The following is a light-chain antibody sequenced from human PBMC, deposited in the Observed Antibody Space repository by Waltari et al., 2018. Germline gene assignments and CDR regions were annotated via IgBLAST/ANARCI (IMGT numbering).Light chain of an antibody. Sequence: DIQLTQSPSSLSASVGDRVTITCQASQDISSYLNWYQQRPGNAPKLLIYDVSNLESGVPSRFSGGGSGTDFSFTISSLQSEDIATYYCQQYEDVPYTFGQGTKLMIK. V-gene: IGKV1-33*01. CDR1: QDISSY. J-gene: IGKJ2*01. CDR2: DVS. CDR3: QQYEDVPYT.